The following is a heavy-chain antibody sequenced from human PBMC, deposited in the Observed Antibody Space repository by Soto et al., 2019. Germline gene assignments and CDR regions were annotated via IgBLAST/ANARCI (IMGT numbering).Heavy chain of an antibody. CDR3: AKDRAAHYYGSGIIFEYYYYYGMDV. CDR2: ISYDGSNK. V-gene: IGHV3-30*18. D-gene: IGHD3-10*01. CDR1: GFTFSSYG. J-gene: IGHJ6*02. Sequence: PGGSLRLSCAASGFTFSSYGMHWVRQAPGKGLEWVAVISYDGSNKYYADSVKGRFTISRDNSKNTLYLQMNSLRAEDTAVYYCAKDRAAHYYGSGIIFEYYYYYGMDVWGQGTTVTVSS.